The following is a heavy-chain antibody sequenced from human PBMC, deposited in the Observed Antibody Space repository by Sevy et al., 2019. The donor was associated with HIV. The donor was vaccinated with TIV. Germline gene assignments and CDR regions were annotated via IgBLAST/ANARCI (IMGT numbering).Heavy chain of an antibody. V-gene: IGHV4-59*01. CDR2: IHYTGST. J-gene: IGHJ5*02. Sequence: SENLSLTCTVSGGSISAYHWSWIRQPPGKGLEWIGYIHYTGSTKYNPSLESRVTISVDTSKNQFSLKLSSVTAADTAVYYCARAPPVRSGDDSLNWFAPWGQGTLVTVSS. CDR3: ARAPPVRSGDDSLNWFAP. D-gene: IGHD5-12*01. CDR1: GGSISAYH.